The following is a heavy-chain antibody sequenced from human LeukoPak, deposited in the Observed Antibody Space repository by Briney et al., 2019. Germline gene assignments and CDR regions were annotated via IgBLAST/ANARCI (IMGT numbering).Heavy chain of an antibody. CDR2: ISDSDDNT. Sequence: GGSLTLPCAVSRFTFNGYAMNWLRQAPGKGLEWVSAISDSDDNTYYADSVRGRFTISRDNSMNTLYLQINTLRAEDTAVYYCAKAPRSSGASENNWFDPWGQGTLVTVSS. CDR1: RFTFNGYA. V-gene: IGHV3-23*01. CDR3: AKAPRSSGASENNWFDP. D-gene: IGHD1-26*01. J-gene: IGHJ5*02.